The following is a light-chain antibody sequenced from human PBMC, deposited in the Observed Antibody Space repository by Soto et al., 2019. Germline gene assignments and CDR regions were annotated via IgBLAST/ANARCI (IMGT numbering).Light chain of an antibody. V-gene: IGLV2-11*01. CDR3: CSYAGSYTLYV. J-gene: IGLJ1*01. CDR2: DVS. CDR1: SNEVNGYNY. Sequence: QSALTQPRSVSGSPGQSVTISCTGTSNEVNGYNYVSWYQQHPGKAPKLMIYDVSKRPSGVPDRFSGSKSGNTASLTISGLQAEDEADYYCCSYAGSYTLYVFGSGTKVTVL.